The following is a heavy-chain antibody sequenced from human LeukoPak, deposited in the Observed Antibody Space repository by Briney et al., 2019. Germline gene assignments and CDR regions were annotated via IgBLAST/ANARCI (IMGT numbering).Heavy chain of an antibody. CDR2: MHTSGST. Sequence: SETLSLTCTVSRGSMGDYFWNWIRQPAGKGLEWIGRMHTSGSTSYNPSLKRRVTLSVDSSKKQFSLKLTSVTAADTAVYYCARDPTYCSGGSCYGYYFDYWGEGALVTVSS. D-gene: IGHD2-15*01. J-gene: IGHJ4*02. CDR3: ARDPTYCSGGSCYGYYFDY. CDR1: RGSMGDYF. V-gene: IGHV4-4*07.